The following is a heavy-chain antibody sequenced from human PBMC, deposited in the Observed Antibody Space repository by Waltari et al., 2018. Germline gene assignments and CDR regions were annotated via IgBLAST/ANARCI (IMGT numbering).Heavy chain of an antibody. CDR2: IKQDGSEK. Sequence: FSGYWMGWGRQAPGKGLEWVANIKQDGSEKYYVDSVKGRFTISRDNAKNSLFLQMNSLRAEDTAVYYCASRYYFDYWGLGTLVTVSS. CDR1: FSGYW. V-gene: IGHV3-7*01. J-gene: IGHJ4*02. CDR3: ASRYYFDY.